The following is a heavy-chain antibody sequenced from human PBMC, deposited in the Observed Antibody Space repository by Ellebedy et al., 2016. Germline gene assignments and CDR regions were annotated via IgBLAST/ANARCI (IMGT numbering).Heavy chain of an antibody. Sequence: ASVKVSCXASGYTFTSYYMHWVRQAPGQGLEWMGIINPSGGSTSYAQKFQGRVTMTRDTSTSTVYMELSSLRSEDTAVYYCARSGTSAWDKRYHCSSTSCYTGAFDIWGQGTMVTVSS. CDR3: ARSGTSAWDKRYHCSSTSCYTGAFDI. J-gene: IGHJ3*02. CDR1: GYTFTSYY. V-gene: IGHV1-46*01. D-gene: IGHD2-2*02. CDR2: INPSGGST.